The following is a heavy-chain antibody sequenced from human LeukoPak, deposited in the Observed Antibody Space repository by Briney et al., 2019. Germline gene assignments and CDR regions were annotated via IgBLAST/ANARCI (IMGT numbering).Heavy chain of an antibody. J-gene: IGHJ4*02. V-gene: IGHV3-48*01. CDR2: ISSSSSTI. CDR1: GFTFRNYA. D-gene: IGHD2-21*02. Sequence: SGGSLRLSCAASGFTFRNYAMNWVRQAPGKGLEWVSYISSSSSTIYYADSVKGRFTISRDNAKNSLYLQMNSLRAEDTAVYYCASNDVVVTADLDYWGQGTLVTVSS. CDR3: ASNDVVVTADLDY.